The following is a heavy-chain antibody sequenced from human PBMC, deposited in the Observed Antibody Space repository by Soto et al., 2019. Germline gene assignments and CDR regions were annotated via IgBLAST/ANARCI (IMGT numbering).Heavy chain of an antibody. Sequence: DLEWIGYIYYSGSTNYNPSLKSRVTISVDTSKNQFSLRLSPVTAADTAVYYCARERYYFDSSISTPDYWGQGTLVNVSS. J-gene: IGHJ4*02. CDR3: ARERYYFDSSISTPDY. D-gene: IGHD3-22*01. V-gene: IGHV4-31*02. CDR2: IYYSGST.